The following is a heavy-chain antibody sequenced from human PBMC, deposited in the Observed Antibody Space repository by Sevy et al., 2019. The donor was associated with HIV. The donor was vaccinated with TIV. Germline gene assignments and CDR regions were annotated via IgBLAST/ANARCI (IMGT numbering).Heavy chain of an antibody. Sequence: GGSLRLSCAASGFSFSKYGMHWVRQAPGKGLEWVAVISSDGSDRDYADSVKGRFTISRDNSKDTVYLQMNSLRADDTAMYFCVNSWGRYDGSSWIYYYYGMDVWGQGTTVTVSS. D-gene: IGHD6-13*01. CDR3: VNSWGRYDGSSWIYYYYGMDV. V-gene: IGHV3-30*03. J-gene: IGHJ6*02. CDR1: GFSFSKYG. CDR2: ISSDGSDR.